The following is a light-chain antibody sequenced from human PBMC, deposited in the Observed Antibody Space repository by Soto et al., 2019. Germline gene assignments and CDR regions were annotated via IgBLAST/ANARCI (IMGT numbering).Light chain of an antibody. V-gene: IGKV3-20*01. CDR2: SAS. CDR1: QRVSSDS. J-gene: IGKJ1*01. CDR3: QQCGSSPWT. Sequence: DIVLTQSPDTLSLSPGERATLSCRSSQRVSSDSLAWYQQQPGQAPRLLIYSASNRATGIPDRVSGGGSGTDFTLTISRLEPEDFAVYYCQQCGSSPWTFGQGTKVDI.